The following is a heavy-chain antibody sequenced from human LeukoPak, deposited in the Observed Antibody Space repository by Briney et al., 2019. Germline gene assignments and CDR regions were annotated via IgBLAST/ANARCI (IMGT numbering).Heavy chain of an antibody. CDR2: MNPNSGNT. V-gene: IGHV1-8*03. D-gene: IGHD5-18*01. Sequence: APVKVSCKASGYTFTSYDINWVRQATGQGLEWMGWMNPNSGNTGYAQKFQGRVTITRNTSISTAYMELSSLRSEDTAVYYCASLTATHARSDAFDIWGQGTMVTVSS. CDR1: GYTFTSYD. J-gene: IGHJ3*02. CDR3: ASLTATHARSDAFDI.